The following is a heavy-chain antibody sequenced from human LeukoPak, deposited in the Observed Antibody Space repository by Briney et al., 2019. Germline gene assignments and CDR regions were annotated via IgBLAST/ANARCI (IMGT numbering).Heavy chain of an antibody. Sequence: GASVKVSCKVSVYTLTELSMHWVRQAPGKGLEWMGGFDPEDGETIYAQKFQGRVTMTEDTSTDTAYMELSSLRSEDTAVYYCAIRTTGDYWSNWFDPWGQGTLVTVSS. CDR2: FDPEDGET. CDR3: AIRTTGDYWSNWFDP. D-gene: IGHD4-11*01. CDR1: VYTLTELS. V-gene: IGHV1-24*01. J-gene: IGHJ5*02.